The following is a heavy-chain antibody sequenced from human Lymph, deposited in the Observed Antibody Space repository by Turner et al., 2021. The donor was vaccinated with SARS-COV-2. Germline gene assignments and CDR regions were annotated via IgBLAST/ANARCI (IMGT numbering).Heavy chain of an antibody. V-gene: IGHV3-21*01. D-gene: IGHD1-26*01. CDR2: ISSSSSYI. J-gene: IGHJ6*02. CDR3: ARGRYSGGGMDV. CDR1: GFTFSSYS. Sequence: EVQLVESGGGLVKPGGSLRLSCAASGFTFSSYSMNWVRQAPGKGLEWVSSISSSSSYIYYTDSVKGRFTISRDNAKNSLFLQMNSLRAEDTAVYYCARGRYSGGGMDVWGQGTTVTVSS.